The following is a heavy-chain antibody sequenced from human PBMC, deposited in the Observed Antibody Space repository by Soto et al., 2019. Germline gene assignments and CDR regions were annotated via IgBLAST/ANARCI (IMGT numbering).Heavy chain of an antibody. CDR1: GGSISSYY. J-gene: IGHJ6*02. V-gene: IGHV4-59*01. CDR3: ARVPGGYCSSTSCWEYYYYGLDV. D-gene: IGHD2-2*01. Sequence: SETLSLTCTVSGGSISSYYWSWIRQPPGKGLEWIGYIYYSGSTNYNPSLKSRVTISVDTSKNQFSLKLSSVTAADTAVYYCARVPGGYCSSTSCWEYYYYGLDVWGQGTTVTVSS. CDR2: IYYSGST.